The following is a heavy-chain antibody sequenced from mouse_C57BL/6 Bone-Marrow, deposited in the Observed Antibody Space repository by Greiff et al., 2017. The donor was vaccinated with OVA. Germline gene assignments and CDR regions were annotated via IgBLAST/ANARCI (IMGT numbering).Heavy chain of an antibody. D-gene: IGHD1-1*01. J-gene: IGHJ4*01. V-gene: IGHV14-4*01. CDR3: TTGGYYGSSLYAMDY. Sequence: EVKLQESGAELVRPGASVKLSCTASGFNIKDDYMPWVKQRPEQGLEWIGWIDPENGDTEYTSKFQGKATITADTSSNTAYLQLSSLTSEDTAVYYCTTGGYYGSSLYAMDYWGQGTSVTVSS. CDR2: IDPENGDT. CDR1: GFNIKDDY.